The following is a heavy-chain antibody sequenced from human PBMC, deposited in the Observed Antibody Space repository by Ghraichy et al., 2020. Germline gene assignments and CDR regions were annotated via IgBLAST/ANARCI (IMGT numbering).Heavy chain of an antibody. CDR3: ARGSSSWPEDLDN. V-gene: IGHV3-23*01. CDR1: GFSFRSHA. J-gene: IGHJ4*02. D-gene: IGHD6-13*01. CDR2: ILGSGGST. Sequence: GGSLRLSCAASGFSFRSHALSWVRQAPGKGLEWVASILGSGGSTFYADSVQGRFTLSRDNSKNTVSLLMNSLTIDDTAIYYCARGSSSWPEDLDNWGQGTLVSVSS.